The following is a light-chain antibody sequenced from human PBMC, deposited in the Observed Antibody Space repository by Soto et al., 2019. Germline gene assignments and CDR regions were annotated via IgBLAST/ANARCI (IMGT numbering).Light chain of an antibody. CDR3: QQRSNWPPIT. V-gene: IGKV3-11*01. Sequence: EIVLTQSQATLSLSPGERATLSCRASQSVTNSLAWYQQKPGQAPRLLIYDASNRATGIPARFSGSGSGTDFTLTISSLEPEDFAVYYCQQRSNWPPITFGQRTRLEI. J-gene: IGKJ5*01. CDR2: DAS. CDR1: QSVTNS.